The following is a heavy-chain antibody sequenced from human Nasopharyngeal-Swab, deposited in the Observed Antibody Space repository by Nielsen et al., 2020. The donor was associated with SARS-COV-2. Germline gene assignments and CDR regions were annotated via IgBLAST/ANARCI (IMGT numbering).Heavy chain of an antibody. CDR3: ARERGRGGIWNYYYYYMDV. Sequence: GSLRLSFAVYGGSFSGYYWSWIRRPPGKGLEWIGEINHSGSTNYNPSLKSRVTISVDTSKNQFSLKLSSVTAADTAVYYCARERGRGGIWNYYYYYMDVWGKGTTVTVSS. CDR1: GGSFSGYY. V-gene: IGHV4-34*01. D-gene: IGHD3-10*01. CDR2: INHSGST. J-gene: IGHJ6*03.